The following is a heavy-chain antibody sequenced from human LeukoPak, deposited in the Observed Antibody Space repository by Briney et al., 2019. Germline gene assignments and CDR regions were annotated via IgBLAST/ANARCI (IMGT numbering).Heavy chain of an antibody. CDR3: ASHVVVVPFDY. CDR2: IKQDGSEK. Sequence: GGSLRLSCAASGFTFSSYGMHWVRQAPGKGLEWVANIKQDGSEKYYVDSVKGRFTISRDNAKNSLYLQMNSLRAEDTAVYYCASHVVVVPFDYWGQGTLVTVSS. J-gene: IGHJ4*02. V-gene: IGHV3-7*01. D-gene: IGHD2-15*01. CDR1: GFTFSSYG.